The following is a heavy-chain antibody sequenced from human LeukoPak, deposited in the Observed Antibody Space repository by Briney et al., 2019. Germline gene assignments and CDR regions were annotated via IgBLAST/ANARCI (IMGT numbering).Heavy chain of an antibody. V-gene: IGHV3-48*04. J-gene: IGHJ4*02. CDR1: GFTFSDYS. CDR2: IGISSGNT. CDR3: ARDHNYAFDN. D-gene: IGHD4-11*01. Sequence: GGSLRLSCAASGFTFSDYSMNWVRQAPGKGLEWISYIGISSGNTKYADSVKGRFTISGDNAKSSLYLQMNSLRVEDTAVYCCARDHNYAFDNWGQGTLVTVSS.